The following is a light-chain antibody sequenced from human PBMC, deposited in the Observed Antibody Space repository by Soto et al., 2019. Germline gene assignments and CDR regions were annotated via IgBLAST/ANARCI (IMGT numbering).Light chain of an antibody. V-gene: IGLV2-14*01. CDR3: SSYTSSSAYV. Sequence: QSVLTQPASVSGSPGQSITISCTGTSSDVGGYNYVSWYQQHPGKAPKLMIYDVSNRPPGVSNRFSGSKSGNTASLTISWLQAEDEADYYCSSYTSSSAYVFGTGTKVTVL. CDR1: SSDVGGYNY. J-gene: IGLJ1*01. CDR2: DVS.